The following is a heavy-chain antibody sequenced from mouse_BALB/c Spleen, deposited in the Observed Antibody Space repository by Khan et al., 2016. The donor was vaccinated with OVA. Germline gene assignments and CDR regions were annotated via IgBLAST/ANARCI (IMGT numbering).Heavy chain of an antibody. Sequence: VQLKESGPGLVKPSQSLSLTCTVTGYSITSDYAWNWIRQFPGNKLEWMGFIGYSGNTNYNPSLKSRISITRDTSKNQFFLQLNSVTTEDTATDYCARVYGGDFDYWGQGTTLTVSS. V-gene: IGHV3-2*02. CDR2: IGYSGNT. D-gene: IGHD1-1*01. J-gene: IGHJ2*01. CDR1: GYSITSDYA. CDR3: ARVYGGDFDY.